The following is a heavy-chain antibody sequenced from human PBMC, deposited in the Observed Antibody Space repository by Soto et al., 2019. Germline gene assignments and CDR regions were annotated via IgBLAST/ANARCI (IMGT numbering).Heavy chain of an antibody. Sequence: EVQLVEPGGGLVQPGGSLRLSCAASGFTFTSNSMNWVRQAPGKGLEWISYITSSSSTIYYADSVKGRFTISRDNAKNSVDLQMNSLRDEDTAVYYCARGRVGTAYFDYWGQGMLVIVSS. J-gene: IGHJ4*02. CDR1: GFTFTSNS. D-gene: IGHD2-21*02. V-gene: IGHV3-48*02. CDR3: ARGRVGTAYFDY. CDR2: ITSSSSTI.